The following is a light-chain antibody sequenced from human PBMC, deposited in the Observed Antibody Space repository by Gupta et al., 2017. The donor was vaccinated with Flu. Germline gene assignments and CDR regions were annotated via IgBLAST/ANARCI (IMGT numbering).Light chain of an antibody. V-gene: IGLV2-14*01. CDR2: KVT. J-gene: IGLJ3*02. CDR1: SSDVGGYNY. CDR3: SSYTTSSTWV. Sequence: SALTQPASVSGSPGQSITISCTGTSSDVGGYNYVSWYQQHPGKAPKLIIYKVTDRPSGVSNRFSGSKSGNTASLTISGLQAEDEADYYCSSYTTSSTWVFGGGTRLTVL.